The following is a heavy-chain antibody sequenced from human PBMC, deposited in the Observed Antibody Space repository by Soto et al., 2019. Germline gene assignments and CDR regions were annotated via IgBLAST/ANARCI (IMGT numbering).Heavy chain of an antibody. V-gene: IGHV3-48*01. D-gene: IGHD6-13*01. Sequence: GGSLRLCCGAAGFTCINYSMNWIRQAQEKGLEWVSYISSSSTIYYADSVKGRFTISRDNAKNSLYLQLNSLRAEDTAVYYCAGRTGGGIAAAALRYNWSDPWGQGTLVTLSS. CDR2: ISSSSTI. J-gene: IGHJ5*02. CDR1: GFTCINYS. CDR3: AGRTGGGIAAAALRYNWSDP.